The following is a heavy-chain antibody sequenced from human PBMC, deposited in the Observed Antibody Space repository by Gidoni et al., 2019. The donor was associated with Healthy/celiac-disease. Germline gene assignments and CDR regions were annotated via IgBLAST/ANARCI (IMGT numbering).Heavy chain of an antibody. Sequence: QVQLQQWGAGLLKPSETLSLTCAVYGGSFSGYYWSWIRQPPGKGLEWIGEINHSGSTNYNPSLKSRVTISVDTSKNQFSLKLSSVTAADTAVYYCAQKRTSIAALTSPDYFDYWGQGTLVTVSS. CDR2: INHSGST. J-gene: IGHJ4*02. V-gene: IGHV4-34*01. D-gene: IGHD6-6*01. CDR1: GGSFSGYY. CDR3: AQKRTSIAALTSPDYFDY.